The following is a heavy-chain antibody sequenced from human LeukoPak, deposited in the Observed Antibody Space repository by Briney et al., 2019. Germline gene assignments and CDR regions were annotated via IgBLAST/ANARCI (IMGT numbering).Heavy chain of an antibody. CDR1: GGSFSGYY. J-gene: IGHJ6*03. D-gene: IGHD4-11*01. CDR2: INHSGST. Sequence: SETLSLTCAVYGGSFSGYYWSWIRQPPGKGLEWIGEINHSGSTNYNPSLKSRVTISVDTSKNQFSLKLSSVTAADTAVYYCARESNYLHYYYYMDVWGKGTTVTVSS. CDR3: ARESNYLHYYYYMDV. V-gene: IGHV4-34*01.